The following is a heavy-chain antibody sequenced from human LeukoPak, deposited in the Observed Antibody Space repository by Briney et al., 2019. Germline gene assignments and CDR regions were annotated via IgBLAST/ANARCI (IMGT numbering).Heavy chain of an antibody. J-gene: IGHJ3*02. CDR2: IGTAGDT. V-gene: IGHV3-13*01. Sequence: SGGSLRLSCAASGFTFSSYDMHWVRQATGKGLEWVSDIGTAGDTYYPGSVKGRFTISRENAKNSLYLQMNSLRAGDTAVYYCARGSSGSGDAFDIWGQGTMVTVSS. CDR1: GFTFSSYD. D-gene: IGHD6-19*01. CDR3: ARGSSGSGDAFDI.